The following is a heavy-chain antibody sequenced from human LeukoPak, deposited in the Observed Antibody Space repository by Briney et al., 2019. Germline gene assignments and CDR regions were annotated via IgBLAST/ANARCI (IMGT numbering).Heavy chain of an antibody. CDR3: AGLAIYFAFDY. CDR2: IYYSGST. J-gene: IGHJ4*02. CDR1: GGSISSGGYY. Sequence: PSETLSLTCTVSGGSISSGGYYWSWIRQHPGKGLEWIGYIYYSGSTYYNPSLKSRVTISVDTSKNQFSLRLSCVTAGETAVYYCAGLAIYFAFDYWGQGTLVTVSS. V-gene: IGHV4-31*03. D-gene: IGHD3-9*01.